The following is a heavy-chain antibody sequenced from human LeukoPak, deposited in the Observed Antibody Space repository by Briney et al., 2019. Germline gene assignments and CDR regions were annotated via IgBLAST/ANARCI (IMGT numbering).Heavy chain of an antibody. V-gene: IGHV3-33*01. Sequence: GGSLRLSCAASGFTFSSYGMHWVRQAPGKGLEWVAVIWYDGSNKYYADSVKGRFTISRDNSKNSLYLQMNSLRAEDTAVYYCARGEEDTAMVTGAFDIWGQGTMVTVSS. CDR3: ARGEEDTAMVTGAFDI. J-gene: IGHJ3*02. CDR2: IWYDGSNK. CDR1: GFTFSSYG. D-gene: IGHD5-18*01.